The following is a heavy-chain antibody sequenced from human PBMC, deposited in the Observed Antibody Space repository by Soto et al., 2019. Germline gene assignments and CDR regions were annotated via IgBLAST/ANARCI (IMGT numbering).Heavy chain of an antibody. CDR3: ARDRITMIVVVTDAFDI. CDR1: GYTFTSYG. V-gene: IGHV1-18*04. Sequence: ASVKVSCKASGYTFTSYGISWVRQAPGQGLEWMGWISAYNGNTNYAQKLQGRVTMTTDTSTSTAYMELRNLRSDDTAVYYCARDRITMIVVVTDAFDIWGQGTMVTVSS. D-gene: IGHD3-22*01. J-gene: IGHJ3*02. CDR2: ISAYNGNT.